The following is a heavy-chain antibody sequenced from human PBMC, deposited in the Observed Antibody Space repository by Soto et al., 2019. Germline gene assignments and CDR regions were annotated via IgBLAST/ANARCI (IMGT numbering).Heavy chain of an antibody. CDR2: ISTYNVDT. D-gene: IGHD5-18*01. V-gene: IGHV1-18*01. J-gene: IGHJ4*02. Sequence: QVQLVQSGAEVKKPGASVKVSCKTSGYTFRSYGIVWVRQAPGQGLEWMGWISTYNVDTKYADKFQGRLTMSSDTSTTTAFMELRRLRSDDTAVYYCVRGGFAYGYLDYWGQGTLVTVSS. CDR1: GYTFRSYG. CDR3: VRGGFAYGYLDY.